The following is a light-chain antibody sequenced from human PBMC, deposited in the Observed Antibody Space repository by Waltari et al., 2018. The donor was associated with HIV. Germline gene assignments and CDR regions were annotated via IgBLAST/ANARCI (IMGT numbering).Light chain of an antibody. CDR3: QQYGISPYT. CDR1: QSVISSY. CDR2: GAS. V-gene: IGKV3-20*01. Sequence: EIVLTQSPGTLSLSPGERATLSCRASQSVISSYLAWYQQKPGQAPRLLIYGASSRATGIPDRFSGSGSGTDFTLTISRLEPEDFAVYYCQQYGISPYTFGQGTKLEIK. J-gene: IGKJ2*01.